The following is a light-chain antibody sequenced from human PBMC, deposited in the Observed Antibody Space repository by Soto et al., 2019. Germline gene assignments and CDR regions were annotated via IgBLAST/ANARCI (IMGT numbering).Light chain of an antibody. CDR3: TSYIHRRTLVL. Sequence: QSALTQPASVSGSRGQSITISCTGTSIDVGGYNYVSWYQQHPGKAPKLMIYGVTNRPSGVSNRFSGSKSGNTASLTISGLPPEDEADYYCTSYIHRRTLVLFGGGTKLTVL. V-gene: IGLV2-14*01. J-gene: IGLJ2*01. CDR2: GVT. CDR1: SIDVGGYNY.